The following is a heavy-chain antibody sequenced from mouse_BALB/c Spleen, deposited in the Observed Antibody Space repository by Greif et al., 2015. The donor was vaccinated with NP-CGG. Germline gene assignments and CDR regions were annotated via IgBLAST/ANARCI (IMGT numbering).Heavy chain of an antibody. CDR2: ISSGGSYT. CDR3: TREGGGYDVGNYAMDY. J-gene: IGHJ4*01. V-gene: IGHV5-6-4*01. CDR1: GFTFSSYT. Sequence: EVKLVESGGGLVKPGGSLKLSCAASGFTFSSYTMSWVRQTPEKRLEWVATISSGGSYTYYPDSVKGRFTISRDNAKNTLYLQMSRLKSEDTAMYYCTREGGGYDVGNYAMDYWGQGTSVTVSS. D-gene: IGHD2-2*01.